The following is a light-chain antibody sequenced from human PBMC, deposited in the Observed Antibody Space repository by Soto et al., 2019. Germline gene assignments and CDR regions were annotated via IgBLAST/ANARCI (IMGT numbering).Light chain of an antibody. J-gene: IGKJ1*01. Sequence: DIQMTQSPSSLSTSVGDRVTITCRASQGISNYLAWYQQKPGKVPKLLIYAASTLQSGVPSRFSGSGSGTDFTLTISSLQADDFATYYCQQYDKYWTFGQGTKVDIK. CDR1: QGISNY. V-gene: IGKV1-27*01. CDR3: QQYDKYWT. CDR2: AAS.